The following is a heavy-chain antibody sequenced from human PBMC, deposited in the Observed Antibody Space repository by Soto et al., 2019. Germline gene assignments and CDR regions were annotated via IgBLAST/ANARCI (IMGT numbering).Heavy chain of an antibody. CDR3: AKYLAEDGYYLPYYFDY. D-gene: IGHD3-3*01. CDR1: GFTFSSYA. J-gene: IGHJ4*02. Sequence: GGSLRLSCAASGFTFSSYAMSWVRQAPGKGLEWVSAISGSGGSTYYADSVKGRFTISRDNSKNTLYLQMNSLRAEDTAVYYCAKYLAEDGYYLPYYFDYWGQGTLVTVSS. V-gene: IGHV3-23*01. CDR2: ISGSGGST.